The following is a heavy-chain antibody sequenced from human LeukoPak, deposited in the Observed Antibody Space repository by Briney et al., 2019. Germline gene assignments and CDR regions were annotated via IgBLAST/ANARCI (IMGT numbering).Heavy chain of an antibody. CDR2: ISGSGGST. CDR1: GFTFSGYA. J-gene: IGHJ5*02. V-gene: IGHV3-23*01. CDR3: AKNWVSSSSPMGFDP. D-gene: IGHD6-13*01. Sequence: GGSLRLSCAASGFTFSGYAMSWVRQAPGKGLEWVSAISGSGGSTYYADSVKGRFTISRDNSKNTLYLQMNSLRAEDTAVYYCAKNWVSSSSPMGFDPWGQGTLVTVSS.